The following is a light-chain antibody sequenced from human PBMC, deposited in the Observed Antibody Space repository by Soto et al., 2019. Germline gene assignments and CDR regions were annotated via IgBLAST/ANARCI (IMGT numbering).Light chain of an antibody. CDR3: QTWGTGVQV. Sequence: QLVLTQSPSASASLGASVKLTCTLSSGHSSNAIAWHQQQPEKGPRYLMKLSGDGSHYKGDGIPDRFSGSSSGAERYLIISSLQSEDEADYYCQTWGTGVQVFGGGTKLTVL. CDR2: LSGDGSH. J-gene: IGLJ2*01. CDR1: SGHSSNA. V-gene: IGLV4-69*01.